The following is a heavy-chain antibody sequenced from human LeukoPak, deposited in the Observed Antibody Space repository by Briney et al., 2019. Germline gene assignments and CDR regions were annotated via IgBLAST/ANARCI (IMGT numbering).Heavy chain of an antibody. D-gene: IGHD6-19*01. J-gene: IGHJ5*02. CDR1: GDSVSSNSAA. CDR3: ARSAVAGTGEWFDP. CDR2: TYYRSKWYN. Sequence: QTLSLTCAISGDSVSSNSAAWNWIRQSPSRGLECLGRTYYRSKWYNDCAVSVKSRITINPDTSKNQFSLQLNSVTPEDTAVYYCARSAVAGTGEWFDPWGQGTLVTVSS. V-gene: IGHV6-1*01.